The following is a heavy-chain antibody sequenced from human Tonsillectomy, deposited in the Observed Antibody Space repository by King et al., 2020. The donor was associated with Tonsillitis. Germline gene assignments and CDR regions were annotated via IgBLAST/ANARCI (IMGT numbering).Heavy chain of an antibody. Sequence: QLVQSGAEVKKPGESLKISCRGSGYTFSSYWIGWVRQMPGKGLEWMGIIYPSDSKVRYNSAFRGQVSISADNSLSTPYLQWTSLKASDTATYSCARDGSGSYFFGMDVWGQGTAITVSS. CDR3: ARDGSGSYFFGMDV. CDR1: GYTFSSYW. CDR2: IYPSDSKV. J-gene: IGHJ6*02. V-gene: IGHV5-51*01. D-gene: IGHD3-10*01.